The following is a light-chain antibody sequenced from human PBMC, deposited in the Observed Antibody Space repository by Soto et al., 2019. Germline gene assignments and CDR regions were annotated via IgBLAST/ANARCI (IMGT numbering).Light chain of an antibody. J-gene: IGLJ2*01. V-gene: IGLV2-8*01. CDR2: EVT. CDR3: SSFTISRNTVI. Sequence: QSALTQPPSASGAPGQSVTISCTGTSSDVGGYNYVSWYQHHPGNAPKLMIYEVTKRPSGVPDRFSGSKSGNTASLTISGLQAEDEADYYCSSFTISRNTVIFGGGTKLTVL. CDR1: SSDVGGYNY.